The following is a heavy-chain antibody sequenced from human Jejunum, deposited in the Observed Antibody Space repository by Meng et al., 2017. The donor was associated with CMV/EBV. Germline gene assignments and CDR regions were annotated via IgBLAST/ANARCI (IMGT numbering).Heavy chain of an antibody. Sequence: QVQRVESGGGVVQPGGSLRLSCASSGFTFSNYGMYWVRQAPAKGLEWVAYIRFDGGNKQYADSVKGRFTISRDNSKNTLYLQMNSLTFEDTAVYYCTMPAAGTPPQYFQHWGQGTLVTVSS. CDR3: TMPAAGTPPQYFQH. V-gene: IGHV3-30*02. CDR2: IRFDGGNK. CDR1: GFTFSNYG. J-gene: IGHJ1*01. D-gene: IGHD6-13*01.